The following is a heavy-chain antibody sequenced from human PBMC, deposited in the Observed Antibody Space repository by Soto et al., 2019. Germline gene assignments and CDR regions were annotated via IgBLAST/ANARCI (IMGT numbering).Heavy chain of an antibody. V-gene: IGHV3-30*18. CDR2: ISYDGSNK. CDR3: AKDRPPNYYYGMDV. Sequence: QVQLVESGGGVVQPGRSLRLSCAASGFTFSSYGMHWVRQAPGKGLAWVAVISYDGSNKYYADSVKGRFTIARDNSKNTPYLQMNSLRAEDTAVYYCAKDRPPNYYYGMDVWGQGTTVTVSS. J-gene: IGHJ6*02. CDR1: GFTFSSYG.